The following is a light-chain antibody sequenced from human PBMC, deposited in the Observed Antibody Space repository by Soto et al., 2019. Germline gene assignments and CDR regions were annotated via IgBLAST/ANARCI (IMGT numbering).Light chain of an antibody. Sequence: QSVLTQPPSVSGAPGHRVTISCTGSSSNIGSTYDVQWYQQLPGTAPKLLIHGNTDRPSGVPDRFSGSKSGTSASLAITGLQADDEADYYCQSYDDSMSVHYVFGTGTKVTAL. CDR3: QSYDDSMSVHYV. CDR1: SSNIGSTYD. V-gene: IGLV1-40*01. J-gene: IGLJ1*01. CDR2: GNT.